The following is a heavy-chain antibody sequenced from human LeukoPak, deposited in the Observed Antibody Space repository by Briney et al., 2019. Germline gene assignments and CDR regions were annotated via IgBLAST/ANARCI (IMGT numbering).Heavy chain of an antibody. CDR3: ARDRNYYDSSGPQDWFDP. CDR2: IYYSGST. D-gene: IGHD3-22*01. Sequence: SETLSLTCTVSGGSISSYYWSWIRQPRGKGVEWIGYIYYSGSTNYNPSLKSRVTISVDTSKNQFSLKLSSVTAADTAVYDCARDRNYYDSSGPQDWFDPWGQGTLVTVSS. V-gene: IGHV4-59*01. J-gene: IGHJ5*02. CDR1: GGSISSYY.